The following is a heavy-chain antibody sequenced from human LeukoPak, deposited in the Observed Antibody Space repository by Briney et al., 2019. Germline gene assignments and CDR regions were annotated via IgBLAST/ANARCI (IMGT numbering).Heavy chain of an antibody. V-gene: IGHV3-9*01. CDR3: VKDIETGWLQSYGMDV. D-gene: IGHD5-24*01. Sequence: PGGSLRLSCAASGNYWMHWVRQVPGKGLEWVSGISWNSGSIGYGDSVKGRFTISRDNAKNSLYLQMNSLRTEDTALYFCVKDIETGWLQSYGMDVWGQGTTVTVSS. CDR2: ISWNSGSI. J-gene: IGHJ6*02. CDR1: GNYW.